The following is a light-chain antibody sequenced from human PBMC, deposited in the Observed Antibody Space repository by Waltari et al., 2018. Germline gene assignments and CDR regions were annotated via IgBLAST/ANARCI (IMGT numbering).Light chain of an antibody. J-gene: IGLJ1*01. V-gene: IGLV2-14*01. Sequence: QSALTQPASVSGSPGQSITISCTGTSNDVGGYGYVSWYQQYPGKAPKLIIYEVSYRPSGISTRFSGSKSGNTASLTISGLQAEDEADYYCRSHTATVPHVFGTGTRVTVV. CDR2: EVS. CDR3: RSHTATVPHV. CDR1: SNDVGGYGY.